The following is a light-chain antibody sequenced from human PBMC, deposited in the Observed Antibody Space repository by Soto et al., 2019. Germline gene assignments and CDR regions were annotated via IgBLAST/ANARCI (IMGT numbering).Light chain of an antibody. Sequence: IVLTHSPGTLSLSPGERATLSFSSSQTVSSNFLAWYQEKPGQGPRLLIYDASNRATGIPARFSGSGSGTDFTLTISSLEPEDFAVYYCQQRSNCPSITFGQGTRLEIK. J-gene: IGKJ5*01. CDR2: DAS. V-gene: IGKV3-11*01. CDR1: QTVSSN. CDR3: QQRSNCPSIT.